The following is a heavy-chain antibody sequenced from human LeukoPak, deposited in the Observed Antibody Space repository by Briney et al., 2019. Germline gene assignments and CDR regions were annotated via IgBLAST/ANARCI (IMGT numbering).Heavy chain of an antibody. D-gene: IGHD1-1*01. Sequence: PSETLSLTCTVYGGSFGNYYWSWIRQPPGKGLEWIGEINHGGNTNSNPSLESRVTMSLDPSKNQFSLRLTSVTAADTAVYYCAREWNALDVWGQGTTVTVSS. V-gene: IGHV4-34*01. CDR1: GGSFGNYY. CDR2: INHGGNT. CDR3: AREWNALDV. J-gene: IGHJ6*02.